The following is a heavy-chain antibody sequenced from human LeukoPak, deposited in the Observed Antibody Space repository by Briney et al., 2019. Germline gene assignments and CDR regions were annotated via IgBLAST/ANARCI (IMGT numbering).Heavy chain of an antibody. V-gene: IGHV5-51*01. D-gene: IGHD3-10*01. CDR3: ASQYVSGTYSLDY. Sequence: GESLKISCKASGYIFTNYWIGWVRQMPGKGPEWMGIIYPGNSDTRYSPSFQGQVTISADKSITTAYLQWSSLKASDTAMYYCASQYVSGTYSLDYWGQGTLVTVAS. CDR2: IYPGNSDT. CDR1: GYIFTNYW. J-gene: IGHJ4*02.